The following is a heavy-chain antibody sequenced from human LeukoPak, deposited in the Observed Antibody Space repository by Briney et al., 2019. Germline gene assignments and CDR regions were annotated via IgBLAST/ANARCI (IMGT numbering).Heavy chain of an antibody. D-gene: IGHD6-13*01. J-gene: IGHJ4*02. CDR2: ISRSSKYI. CDR3: GRVAEAAAFDY. CDR1: GFTFSSYS. Sequence: PGGSLRLSCAASGFTFSSYSMNWVRQAPGKGLEWVSSISRSSKYIYYADSVKGRFTISRDNAKNSLYLQMNSLRAEDTAVYYCGRVAEAAAFDYWGQGILVTVSS. V-gene: IGHV3-21*01.